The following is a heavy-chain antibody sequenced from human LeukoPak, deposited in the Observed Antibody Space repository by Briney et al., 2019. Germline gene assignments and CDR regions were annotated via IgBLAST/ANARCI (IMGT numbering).Heavy chain of an antibody. J-gene: IGHJ4*02. D-gene: IGHD1-7*01. V-gene: IGHV4-39*07. Sequence: PSETLSLTCTVSGGSISSSSYYWGWIRQPPGKGLEWIGSIYYSGSTYYNPSLKSRVTISVDTSKNQFSLKLSSVAAADTAVYYCARKPRYNWNSDFDYWGQGTLVTVSS. CDR2: IYYSGST. CDR1: GGSISSSSYY. CDR3: ARKPRYNWNSDFDY.